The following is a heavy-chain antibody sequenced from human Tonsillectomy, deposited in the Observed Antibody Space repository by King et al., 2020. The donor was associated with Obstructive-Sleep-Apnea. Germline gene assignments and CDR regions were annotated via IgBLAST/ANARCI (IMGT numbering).Heavy chain of an antibody. J-gene: IGHJ2*01. V-gene: IGHV3-48*04. Sequence: VQLVESGGGLVQPGGSLRLSCAASGLTFSSYSMNWVRQAPGKGLEWVSYISSSSRTIYYADSVKGRFTLSRDTAKNSLYLQMNSLRAEDTAVYYCARLYGGYTTAYWYFDLWGRGTLVTVSS. CDR1: GLTFSSYS. CDR3: ARLYGGYTTAYWYFDL. CDR2: ISSSSRTI. D-gene: IGHD4-23*01.